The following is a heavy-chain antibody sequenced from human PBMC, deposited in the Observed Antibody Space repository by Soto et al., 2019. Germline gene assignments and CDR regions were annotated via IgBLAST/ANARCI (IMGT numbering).Heavy chain of an antibody. CDR1: GDSVSSNSAA. J-gene: IGHJ3*02. CDR3: ARDWYCSGGSCYSDAFDI. Sequence: PSQTLSLTCVISGDSVSSNSAAWNWIRQSPSRGLEWLGRTYYRSKWYNDYAVSVKSRITINPDTSKNQFSLQLNSVTPEDTAVYYCARDWYCSGGSCYSDAFDIWGQGTMVTVSS. CDR2: TYYRSKWYN. V-gene: IGHV6-1*01. D-gene: IGHD2-15*01.